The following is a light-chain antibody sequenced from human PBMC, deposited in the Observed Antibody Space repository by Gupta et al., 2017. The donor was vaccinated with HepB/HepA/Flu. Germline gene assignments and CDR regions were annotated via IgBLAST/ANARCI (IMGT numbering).Light chain of an antibody. CDR3: QQYNDWPRT. CDR1: QTVGRN. V-gene: IGKV3-15*01. CDR2: GAS. J-gene: IGKJ1*01. Sequence: ETVMTQFPATLSVSPGESATLSCRASQTVGRNLAWYQHKSGQAPVLLIYGASTRVTGVPDSFSGSGSQTEFTLTISSLQSEDLAIYYCQQYNDWPRTFGQGTRVEIE.